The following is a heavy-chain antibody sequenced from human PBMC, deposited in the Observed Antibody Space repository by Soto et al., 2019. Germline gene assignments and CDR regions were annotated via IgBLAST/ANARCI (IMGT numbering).Heavy chain of an antibody. CDR1: GGSISSGGYY. D-gene: IGHD5-12*01. Sequence: QVQLQESGPGLVKPSQTLSLTCTVSGGSISSGGYYWSWIRQHPGKGLEWIGYIYYSGSTYYNPSLKSRVTISVATSKNQGSLKLSSVTAADTAVYYCAREEGGGYDHRWFDPWGQGTLVTVSS. J-gene: IGHJ5*02. V-gene: IGHV4-31*03. CDR3: AREEGGGYDHRWFDP. CDR2: IYYSGST.